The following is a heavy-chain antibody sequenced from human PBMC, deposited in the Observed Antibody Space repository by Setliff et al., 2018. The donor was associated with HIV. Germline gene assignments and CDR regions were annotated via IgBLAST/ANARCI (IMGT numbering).Heavy chain of an antibody. V-gene: IGHV3-49*04. CDR3: ARVIYYYDGSGYHGGLDY. J-gene: IGHJ4*02. D-gene: IGHD3-22*01. CDR2: IRSKAYGGTT. Sequence: LRLSCTASGITFGDYAMSWVRQAPGKGLEWVGFIRSKAYGGTTEYAASVKGRFTISRDDSKSIAYLQMNSLKTEDTAVYYCARVIYYYDGSGYHGGLDYWGQGTLVTVSS. CDR1: GITFGDYA.